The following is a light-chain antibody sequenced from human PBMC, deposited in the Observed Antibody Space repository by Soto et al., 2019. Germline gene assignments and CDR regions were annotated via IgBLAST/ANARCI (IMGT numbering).Light chain of an antibody. CDR3: QQYYITPLT. V-gene: IGKV4-1*01. Sequence: DIVMTQSPDSLAVSLGERATIHCKSSQSVLYRSNNKNYLAWYQQKPGQPPKLLIYWASTRESGVPDRFGGSGSGTDFTLTISSLQAEDMAVYYCQQYYITPLTFGGGTKVEIQ. J-gene: IGKJ4*01. CDR2: WAS. CDR1: QSVLYRSNNKNY.